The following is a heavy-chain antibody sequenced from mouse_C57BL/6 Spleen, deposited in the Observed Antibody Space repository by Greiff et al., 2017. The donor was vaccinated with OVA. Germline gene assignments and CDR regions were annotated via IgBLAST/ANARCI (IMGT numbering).Heavy chain of an antibody. CDR3: AREGAFTTVVATDY. V-gene: IGHV1-80*01. Sequence: QVQLQQSGAELVKPGASVKISCKASGYAFSSYWMNWVKQRPGKGLEWIGQIYPGDGDTNYNGKFKGKATLTADKSSSTAYMQLSSLTSEDSAVYFCAREGAFTTVVATDYWGQGTTLTVSS. D-gene: IGHD1-1*01. CDR1: GYAFSSYW. J-gene: IGHJ2*01. CDR2: IYPGDGDT.